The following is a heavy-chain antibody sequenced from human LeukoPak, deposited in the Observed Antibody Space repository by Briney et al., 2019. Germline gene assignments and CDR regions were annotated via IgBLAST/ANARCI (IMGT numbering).Heavy chain of an antibody. CDR3: ARDGYCSSTSCYPYYFDY. CDR1: GFTFSSYS. V-gene: IGHV3-21*01. D-gene: IGHD2-2*03. CDR2: ISSSSYI. J-gene: IGHJ4*02. Sequence: GGSLRLSCAASGFTFSSYSMNWVRQAPGKGLEWVSSISSSSYIYYADSVKGRFTISRDNAKNSLYLQMNSLRAEDTAVYYCARDGYCSSTSCYPYYFDYWGQGTLVTVSS.